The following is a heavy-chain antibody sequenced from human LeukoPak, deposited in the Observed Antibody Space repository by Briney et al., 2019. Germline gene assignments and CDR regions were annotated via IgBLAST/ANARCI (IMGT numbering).Heavy chain of an antibody. Sequence: GGSLRLSCAGSGFAFSDYYMTWIRQAPGRGLEFISYTSGSGNSIVYADSVKGRFTISRDNAKNSLNLQMNSLRDEDTAVYYCAREPRLAVYWGQGTLVTVSS. CDR2: TSGSGNSI. CDR3: AREPRLAVY. J-gene: IGHJ4*02. CDR1: GFAFSDYY. D-gene: IGHD6-19*01. V-gene: IGHV3-11*01.